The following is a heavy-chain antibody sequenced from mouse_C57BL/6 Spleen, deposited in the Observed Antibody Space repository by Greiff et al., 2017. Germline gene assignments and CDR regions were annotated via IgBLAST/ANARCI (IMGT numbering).Heavy chain of an antibody. Sequence: EVKLLESGPGLVKPSQSLSLTCSVTGYSITSGYYWNWIRQFPGNKLEWMGYISYDGSNNYNPSLKNRISITRDTSKNQFFLKLNSVTTEDTATYYCARDQGFITTVVVDEGYAMDYWGQGTSVTVSS. CDR3: ARDQGFITTVVVDEGYAMDY. CDR2: ISYDGSN. J-gene: IGHJ4*01. CDR1: GYSITSGYY. D-gene: IGHD1-1*01. V-gene: IGHV3-6*01.